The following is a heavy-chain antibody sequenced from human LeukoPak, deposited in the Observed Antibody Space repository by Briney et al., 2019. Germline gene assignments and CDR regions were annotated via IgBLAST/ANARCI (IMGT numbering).Heavy chain of an antibody. CDR1: GDSIGSYY. Sequence: PSETLCLTWAVSGDSIGSYYCNWIRQPAGKGLEWIGRIHTSGSINYSPSLKTRVTMSVDTSKNEFSLELTSVTAADTAVYYCARAREAVTLDVWGKGTTVTVSS. V-gene: IGHV4-4*07. D-gene: IGHD4-17*01. J-gene: IGHJ6*04. CDR3: ARAREAVTLDV. CDR2: IHTSGSI.